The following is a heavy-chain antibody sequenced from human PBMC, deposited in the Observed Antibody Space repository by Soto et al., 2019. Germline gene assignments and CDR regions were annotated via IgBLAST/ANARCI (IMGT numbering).Heavy chain of an antibody. CDR1: GFIFSSYA. V-gene: IGHV3-23*01. D-gene: IGHD2-2*01. CDR2: ISGSGGTT. J-gene: IGHJ4*02. CDR3: VKFFAARGGTSAWPLHLDY. Sequence: EVQLLESGGGLVQPGGSLRLSCAASGFIFSSYAMSWVRQAPGKGLEWVSAISGSGGTTYYADSVKGRFIISRDNSKNTLYLHVNSLRVDDAAIYHCVKFFAARGGTSAWPLHLDYWGQGALVNLSS.